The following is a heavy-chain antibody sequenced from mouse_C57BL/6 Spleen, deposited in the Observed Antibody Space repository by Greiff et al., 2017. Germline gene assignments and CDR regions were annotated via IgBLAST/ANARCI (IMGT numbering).Heavy chain of an antibody. J-gene: IGHJ2*01. V-gene: IGHV1-80*01. CDR1: GYAFSSYW. D-gene: IGHD1-1*01. CDR3: ARQSDTTVGGDFAY. Sequence: VQLQQSGAELVKPGASVKISCKASGYAFSSYWMNWVKQRPGKGLEWIGQIYPGDGDTNYNGKFKGKGTLTADKSSSTAYMQLSSLTSEYSAVYFYARQSDTTVGGDFAYWGQGTTLTFSS. CDR2: IYPGDGDT.